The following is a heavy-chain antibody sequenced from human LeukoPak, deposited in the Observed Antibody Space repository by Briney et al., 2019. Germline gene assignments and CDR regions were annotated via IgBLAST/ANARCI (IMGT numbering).Heavy chain of an antibody. CDR3: AREDQEFDY. Sequence: SQTLSLASTVSGTSINTYSWSWIRQSPGKGLEWIGYVYASGDYNSGINTYNLSLERRVTITVDTSKNQCALMLTPLTATDTAVYDWAREDQEFDYWGQGTRATVPS. CDR2: VYASGDYNSGIN. V-gene: IGHV4-59*13. J-gene: IGHJ4*02. CDR1: GTSINTYS.